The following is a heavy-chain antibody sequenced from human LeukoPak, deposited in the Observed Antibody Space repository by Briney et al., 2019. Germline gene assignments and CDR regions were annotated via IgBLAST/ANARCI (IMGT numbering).Heavy chain of an antibody. Sequence: SGTLSLTCAVSGGSISSSNWWSWVRQPPGKGLEWIGEIYHSGSTNYNPSLKSRVTISVDKSKNQFSLKLSSVTAADTAVYYCARSKVLTDYYYGMDVWGQGTTVTVSS. CDR2: IYHSGST. V-gene: IGHV4-4*02. D-gene: IGHD3-9*01. J-gene: IGHJ6*02. CDR3: ARSKVLTDYYYGMDV. CDR1: GGSISSSNW.